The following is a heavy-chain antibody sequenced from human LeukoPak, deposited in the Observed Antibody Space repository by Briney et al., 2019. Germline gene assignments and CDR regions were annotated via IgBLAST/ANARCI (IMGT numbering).Heavy chain of an antibody. D-gene: IGHD3-22*01. J-gene: IGHJ3*02. CDR3: AKVHLLYYYDSSGGAADAFDI. Sequence: PGRSLRLSCAASGFTLDDYAMHWVRQAPGKGLAWVSGMSWNSGSVGYADSVKGRFTISRDNAKNSLYLQMNSLRAEDTALYYCAKVHLLYYYDSSGGAADAFDIWGQGTMVTVSS. CDR1: GFTLDDYA. V-gene: IGHV3-9*01. CDR2: MSWNSGSV.